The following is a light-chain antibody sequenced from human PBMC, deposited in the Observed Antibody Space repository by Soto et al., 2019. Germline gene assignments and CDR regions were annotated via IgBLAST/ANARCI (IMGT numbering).Light chain of an antibody. Sequence: ENVLTQSPGTLSLSPGERATLSCRAMQSVGTYLAWYQQKPGQAPRLLIFDASKRATGIPARFSGSGSGTDFTLTISSLETEDFAVYYCQQRSNWPITFGQGTRLEIK. CDR3: QQRSNWPIT. CDR1: QSVGTY. CDR2: DAS. V-gene: IGKV3-11*01. J-gene: IGKJ5*01.